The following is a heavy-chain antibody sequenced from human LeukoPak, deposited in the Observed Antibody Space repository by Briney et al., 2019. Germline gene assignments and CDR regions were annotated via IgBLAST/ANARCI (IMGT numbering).Heavy chain of an antibody. V-gene: IGHV4-59*01. CDR2: IYYSGST. Sequence: SETLSLTCTVSGGSISSYYWSWIRQPPGKGLEWIGYIYYSGSTNYNPSLKSRVTISVDTSKNQFSLKLSSVTAADTAVYYCARGVVPAANQGYYFDYWGQGTLVTVSS. CDR3: ARGVVPAANQGYYFDY. CDR1: GGSISSYY. D-gene: IGHD2-2*01. J-gene: IGHJ4*02.